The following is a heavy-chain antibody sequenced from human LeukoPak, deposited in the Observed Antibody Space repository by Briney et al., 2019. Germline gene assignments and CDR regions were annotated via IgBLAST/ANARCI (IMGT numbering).Heavy chain of an antibody. Sequence: SETLSLTCTVSGGSIGSSSYYWGWIRQPPGKGLEWIGNIYYSGSTYYNPSLKSRVTISVETSKNQFSLKLSSVTAADTAVYYCARQKPDTTVTMWDPKNLDYWGQGTLVTVSS. CDR3: ARQKPDTTVTMWDPKNLDY. V-gene: IGHV4-39*01. D-gene: IGHD4-17*01. J-gene: IGHJ4*02. CDR2: IYYSGST. CDR1: GGSIGSSSYY.